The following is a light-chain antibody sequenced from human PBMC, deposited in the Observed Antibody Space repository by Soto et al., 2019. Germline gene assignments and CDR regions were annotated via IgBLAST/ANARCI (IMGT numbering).Light chain of an antibody. Sequence: EIVMTQSPPSLTVTPGEPASISCRSSQRLLHSNGNTFLDWYLQKPGQSPQLLIYLGSNRASGVPDRVSGSEAGTDFTLKISRVEAEDVGVYYCMKALQTPYTFGKGTKLEIK. J-gene: IGKJ2*01. CDR3: MKALQTPYT. CDR1: QRLLHSNGNTF. CDR2: LGS. V-gene: IGKV2-28*01.